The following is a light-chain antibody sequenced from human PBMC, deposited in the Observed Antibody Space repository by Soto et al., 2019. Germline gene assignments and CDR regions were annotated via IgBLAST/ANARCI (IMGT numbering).Light chain of an antibody. Sequence: QSVLTQPPSASASPGQSVAISCTGTSSDVGGYNYVSWYQQHPGKAPKLMIYEVNKRPSGVSDRFSGSKSGNTASLTVSGLQAEDEADYYCSSYAGSSNVFGTGTKVTVL. CDR2: EVN. J-gene: IGLJ1*01. V-gene: IGLV2-8*01. CDR3: SSYAGSSNV. CDR1: SSDVGGYNY.